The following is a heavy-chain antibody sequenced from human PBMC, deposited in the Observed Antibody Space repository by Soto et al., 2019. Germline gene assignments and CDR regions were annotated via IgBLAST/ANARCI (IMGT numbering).Heavy chain of an antibody. CDR1: GGSISPYY. CDR3: ARDWHYYDSSGYPRVYGMDV. Sequence: QVQLQESGPGLVKPSETLSLTCTVSGGSISPYYWSWIRQPPGKGLECIGYIYDSGTTEYNPALTNRVTISVDTSKNQFSLKLSSVTGADTAVYYCARDWHYYDSSGYPRVYGMDVWGQGTTVTVSS. V-gene: IGHV4-59*01. D-gene: IGHD3-22*01. CDR2: IYDSGTT. J-gene: IGHJ6*01.